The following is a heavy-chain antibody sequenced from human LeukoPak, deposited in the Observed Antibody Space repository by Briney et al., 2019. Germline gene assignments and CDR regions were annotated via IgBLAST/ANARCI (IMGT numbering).Heavy chain of an antibody. Sequence: QPGGSLRLSCAASGFTFSSYWMSWVRQAPGKGLEWVANIDQDAGEIYYVDSVEGRFTISRDNARNSLYLQMNSLRAEDTALYFCARVAAAGFDCWGQGTLVTVSS. V-gene: IGHV3-7*04. CDR1: GFTFSSYW. J-gene: IGHJ4*02. CDR3: ARVAAAGFDC. CDR2: IDQDAGEI. D-gene: IGHD6-13*01.